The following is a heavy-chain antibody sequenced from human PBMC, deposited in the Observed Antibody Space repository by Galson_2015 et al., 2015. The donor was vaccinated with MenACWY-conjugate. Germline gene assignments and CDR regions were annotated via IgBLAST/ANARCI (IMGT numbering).Heavy chain of an antibody. Sequence: SLRLSCAASGFTFSNSVMHWVRQSPATGLEWVSGLSVGGDVTYYADSVKGRFTISRDNSKSTLYLQMSSLRVDDTANYYCAKGGDYDHWGQGTLVAVSS. D-gene: IGHD4-17*01. J-gene: IGHJ5*02. CDR3: AKGGDYDH. CDR2: LSVGGDVT. V-gene: IGHV3-23*01. CDR1: GFTFSNSV.